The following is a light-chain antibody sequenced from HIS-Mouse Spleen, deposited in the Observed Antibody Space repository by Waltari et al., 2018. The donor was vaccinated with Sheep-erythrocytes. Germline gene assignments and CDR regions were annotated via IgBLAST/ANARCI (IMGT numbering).Light chain of an antibody. CDR2: DVS. Sequence: QSALTQPRSVSGSPGQSVTISCTGTSSDVGGYNYVSWYQQHPGKAPKPMISDVSKRPSGVPDRCSGSKSGNPASLTISGLQAEDEADYYCCSYAGSYNHVFATGTKVTVL. J-gene: IGLJ1*01. V-gene: IGLV2-11*01. CDR3: CSYAGSYNHV. CDR1: SSDVGGYNY.